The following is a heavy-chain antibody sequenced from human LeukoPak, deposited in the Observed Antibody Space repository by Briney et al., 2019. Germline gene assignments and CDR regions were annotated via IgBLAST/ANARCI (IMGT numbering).Heavy chain of an antibody. V-gene: IGHV3-21*01. CDR1: GFTFSSVA. J-gene: IGHJ3*02. Sequence: GGSLRLSCAASGFTFSSVAMSWVRQAPGKGLEWVSSISSSSSYIYYADSVKGRFTISRDNAKNSLYLQMNRLRAEDTAVYYCARDRQQEMLLDAFDIWGQGTMVTVSS. CDR2: ISSSSSYI. D-gene: IGHD6-13*01. CDR3: ARDRQQEMLLDAFDI.